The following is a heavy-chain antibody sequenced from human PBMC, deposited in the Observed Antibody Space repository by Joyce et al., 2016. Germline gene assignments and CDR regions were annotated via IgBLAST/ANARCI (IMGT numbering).Heavy chain of an antibody. J-gene: IGHJ4*02. D-gene: IGHD6-19*01. CDR2: IKNSGVT. V-gene: IGHV4-34*01. Sequence: QVQLQQWGAGLLKPSETLSLTCAVSGGPFRGFFWTWVRQPPGKGLEWIGDIKNSGVTNYNPSLKTRVTFSVDTSKNQFSLKLTYLSAADTAVYYCARSQWLAPLMYWGQGTPVTVSS. CDR1: GGPFRGFF. CDR3: ARSQWLAPLMY.